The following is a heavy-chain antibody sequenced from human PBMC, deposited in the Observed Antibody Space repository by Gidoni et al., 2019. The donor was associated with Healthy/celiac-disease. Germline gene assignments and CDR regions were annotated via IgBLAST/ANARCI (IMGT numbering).Heavy chain of an antibody. J-gene: IGHJ4*02. CDR1: GGSFSGYY. Sequence: QVQLQPCCAGLLQPSETLSLTCAVYGGSFSGYYWSWIRQPPGKGLEWIGEINHSGSTNYNPSLKSRVTISVDTSKNQFSLKLSSVTAADTAVYYCATLESRRGFDYWGQGTLVTVSS. D-gene: IGHD1-1*01. CDR2: INHSGST. V-gene: IGHV4-34*01. CDR3: ATLESRRGFDY.